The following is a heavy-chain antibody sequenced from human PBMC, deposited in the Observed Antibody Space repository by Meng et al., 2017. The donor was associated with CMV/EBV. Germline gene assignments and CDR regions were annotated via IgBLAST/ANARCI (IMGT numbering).Heavy chain of an antibody. CDR2: IYYSGST. CDR1: VGSSSGSSYY. D-gene: IGHD6-6*01. J-gene: IGHJ5*02. V-gene: IGHV4-39*07. Sequence: QLRRQGTGPGMAKSSETLSLTCTCSVGSSSGSSYYWGWIRQPPGKGLEWIGSIYYSGSTYYNPSLKSRVTISVDTSKNQFSLKLSSVTAADTAVYYCARSIAARPYRYNWFDPWGQGTLVTVSS. CDR3: ARSIAARPYRYNWFDP.